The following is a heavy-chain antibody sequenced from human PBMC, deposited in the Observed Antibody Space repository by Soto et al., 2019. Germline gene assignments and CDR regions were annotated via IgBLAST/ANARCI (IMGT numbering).Heavy chain of an antibody. D-gene: IGHD3-3*01. CDR3: AKDGNFWSGYYNWCDP. Sequence: EVQLLESGGGLVQPGGSRRLSCAASGFTFSSYAMSWVRQAPGKGLEWVSAISGSGGSAYYADSVKGRFTISRDNSKNTLYLQMNSLRAEDTAVYYCAKDGNFWSGYYNWCDPWGQGTLVTVSS. J-gene: IGHJ5*02. CDR1: GFTFSSYA. CDR2: ISGSGGSA. V-gene: IGHV3-23*01.